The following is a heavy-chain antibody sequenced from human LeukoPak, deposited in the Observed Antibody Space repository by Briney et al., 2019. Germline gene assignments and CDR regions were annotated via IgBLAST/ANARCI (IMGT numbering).Heavy chain of an antibody. J-gene: IGHJ4*02. Sequence: GGSLRLSCAASGFTFSSYGMHWFRQAPGKGLEWVAFIRYDGSNKYYADSVKGRFTISRDNSKNTLYLQMNSLRAEDTAVYYCAKDLPWFGEYYHDYWGQGTLVTVSS. V-gene: IGHV3-30*02. CDR3: AKDLPWFGEYYHDY. CDR2: IRYDGSNK. D-gene: IGHD3-10*01. CDR1: GFTFSSYG.